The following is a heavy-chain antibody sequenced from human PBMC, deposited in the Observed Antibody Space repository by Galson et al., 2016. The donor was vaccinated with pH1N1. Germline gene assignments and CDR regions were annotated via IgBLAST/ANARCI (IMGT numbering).Heavy chain of an antibody. CDR3: ARERGIDYGGNSLDY. CDR2: ISGSVAAT. V-gene: IGHV3-23*01. J-gene: IGHJ4*02. Sequence: SLRLSCAASGFTFINYAMNWVRQAPGKGLEWVSTISGSVAATYYADSVKGRFIISRDNPRNTLYLQMNSLRAEDTAVYYCARERGIDYGGNSLDYWGQGTLVTVSS. D-gene: IGHD4-23*01. CDR1: GFTFINYA.